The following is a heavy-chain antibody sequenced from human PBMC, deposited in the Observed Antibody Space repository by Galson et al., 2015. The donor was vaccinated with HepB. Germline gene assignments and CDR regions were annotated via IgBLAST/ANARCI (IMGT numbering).Heavy chain of an antibody. D-gene: IGHD6-19*01. J-gene: IGHJ4*02. CDR1: GFTFSSYG. CDR2: IRYDGSNK. V-gene: IGHV3-30*02. Sequence: SLRLSCAASGFTFSSYGMHWVRQAPGKGLEWVAFIRYDGSNKYYADSVKGRFTISRDNSKNTLYLQMNSLRAEDTAVYYCATPGYSSGWYYWEDYWGQGTLVTVSS. CDR3: ATPGYSSGWYYWEDY.